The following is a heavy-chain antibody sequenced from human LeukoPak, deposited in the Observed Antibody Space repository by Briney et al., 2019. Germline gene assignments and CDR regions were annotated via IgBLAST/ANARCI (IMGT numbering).Heavy chain of an antibody. J-gene: IGHJ6*02. Sequence: PSETLSLTCTVSGGSISSGDYYWSWIRQPPGKGLEWIGYIYYSGSTYYNPSLKSRVTISVDTSKNQFSLKLSSVTAADTAVYYCARDHMTNDYDFWSGLTPFWYGMDVWGQGPRSPSP. V-gene: IGHV4-30-4*01. CDR3: ARDHMTNDYDFWSGLTPFWYGMDV. CDR2: IYYSGST. D-gene: IGHD3-3*01. CDR1: GGSISSGDYY.